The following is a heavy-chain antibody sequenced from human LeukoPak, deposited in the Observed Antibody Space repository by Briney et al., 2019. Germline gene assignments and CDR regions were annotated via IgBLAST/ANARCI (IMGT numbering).Heavy chain of an antibody. J-gene: IGHJ6*02. CDR2: IYYSGST. Sequence: PSETLSLTRTVSGDSIYSGDYYWSRIRQPPGKGLEWIGYIYYSGSTYYNPSLKSRVTISIDTSKNQFSLKLRSVTAADTAAYFCARDTAGDYSYYHGMDVWGQGTTVTVSS. CDR1: GDSIYSGDYY. D-gene: IGHD5-18*01. CDR3: ARDTAGDYSYYHGMDV. V-gene: IGHV4-30-4*08.